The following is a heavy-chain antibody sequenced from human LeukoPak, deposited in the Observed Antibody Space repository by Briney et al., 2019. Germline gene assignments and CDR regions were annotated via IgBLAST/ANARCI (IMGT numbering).Heavy chain of an antibody. CDR2: ISGSDCST. Sequence: GGSLRLSSTASGFTFRTYAMSWVRQAPGKGLDWVSPISGSDCSTYYADSVKGRFTISRDTSKNTLDLQMNSLRAEDTAVYYCARDLGIVVAGINLGYWGQGTLVTVSS. V-gene: IGHV3-23*01. CDR1: GFTFRTYA. D-gene: IGHD6-19*01. CDR3: ARDLGIVVAGINLGY. J-gene: IGHJ4*02.